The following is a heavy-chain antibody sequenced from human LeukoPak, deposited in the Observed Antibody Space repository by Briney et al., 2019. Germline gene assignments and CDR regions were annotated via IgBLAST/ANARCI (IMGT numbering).Heavy chain of an antibody. Sequence: GGSLRLSCAASGFTFSSYWMHWVRQAPGKGLVWVSRIKSDGSNYYADSVKGRFTISRDNAKNTLYLEMNSLRAEDTAMYYCARGAYGYYYMDVWGKGTTVTVSS. CDR1: GFTFSSYW. V-gene: IGHV3-74*01. D-gene: IGHD4-17*01. CDR2: IKSDGSN. J-gene: IGHJ6*03. CDR3: ARGAYGYYYMDV.